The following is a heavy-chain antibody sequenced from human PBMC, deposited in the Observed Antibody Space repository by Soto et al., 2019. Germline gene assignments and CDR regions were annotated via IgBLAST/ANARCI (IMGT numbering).Heavy chain of an antibody. CDR2: INHSGST. CDR3: ARSGSPLRRAYYFDY. CDR1: GGSFSGYY. Sequence: PSETLSFTCAVYGGSFSGYYWSWIRQPPGKGLEWVGEINHSGSTNYNPSLKSRVTISVDTSKNQFSLKLSSVTAADTAVYYCARSGSPLRRAYYFDYWGQGTLVTVSS. D-gene: IGHD4-17*01. J-gene: IGHJ4*02. V-gene: IGHV4-34*01.